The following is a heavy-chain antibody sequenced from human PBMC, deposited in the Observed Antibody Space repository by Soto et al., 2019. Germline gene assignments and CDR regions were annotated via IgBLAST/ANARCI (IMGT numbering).Heavy chain of an antibody. CDR2: IYYSGST. CDR3: ARLGLPYYSDY. Sequence: LETLSDSCTVAGGSISSYYGSWIRQPPGKGLEWIGYIYYSGSTNYNPSLKSRVTISVDTSKNQFSLKLSSVTAADTAVYYCARLGLPYYSDYWGQGTLVTVSS. CDR1: GGSISSYY. J-gene: IGHJ4*02. V-gene: IGHV4-59*08.